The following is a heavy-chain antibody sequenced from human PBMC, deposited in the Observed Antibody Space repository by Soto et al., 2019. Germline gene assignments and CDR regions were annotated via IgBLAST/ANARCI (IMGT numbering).Heavy chain of an antibody. CDR2: XSXXXSXT. D-gene: IGHD3-22*01. J-gene: IGHJ4*02. CDR3: ARDHYYYDSSGYPDY. CDR1: GFTFSDSY. Sequence: PGGSLRLSCAASGFTFSDSYMSWIRQAPGKGLEWVXYXSXXXSXTXXXDXXXXRFTISRDNAKNSLYLQMNSLRAEDAAVYYCARDHYYYDSSGYPDYWGQGTLVTVSS. V-gene: IGHV3-11*06.